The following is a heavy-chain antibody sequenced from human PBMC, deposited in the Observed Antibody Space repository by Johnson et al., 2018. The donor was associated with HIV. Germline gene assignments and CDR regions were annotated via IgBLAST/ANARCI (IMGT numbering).Heavy chain of an antibody. CDR2: IGTAGGT. CDR3: ARAGRFGELLYWYAFDI. V-gene: IGHV3-13*01. Sequence: VQLVESGGGLVQPGGSLRLSCAASGFTFSSYDMHWVRQATGKGLEWVSSIGTAGGTYYPGSVKGRFTISRENAKNSLYLQMNSLRAGDTAVYYCARAGRFGELLYWYAFDIWGQGTMVTVSS. CDR1: GFTFSSYD. J-gene: IGHJ3*02. D-gene: IGHD3-10*01.